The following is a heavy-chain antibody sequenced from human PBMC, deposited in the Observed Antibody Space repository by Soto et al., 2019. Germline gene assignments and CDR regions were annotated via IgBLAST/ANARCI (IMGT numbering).Heavy chain of an antibody. V-gene: IGHV3-23*01. CDR1: GIPFCRYA. D-gene: IGHD1-1*01. CDR2: IRGCGGPA. J-gene: IGHJ4*02. Sequence: EVQLLESGGGSVQPGGSLRLSWAASGIPFCRYAQHLGRRPPGEGLAWVFSIRGCGGPAFYAGSVKGRFSISRDSLVNTLYLQMNSLRAEDTAVYYCAKGRGQNWNFDYWGQGTLVTVSP. CDR3: AKGRGQNWNFDY.